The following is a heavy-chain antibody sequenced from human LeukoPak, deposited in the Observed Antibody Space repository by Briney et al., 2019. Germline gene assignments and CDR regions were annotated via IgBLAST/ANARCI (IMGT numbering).Heavy chain of an antibody. CDR3: ARGGLRIAAAV. CDR1: GFTFSSSG. J-gene: IGHJ4*02. Sequence: GGSLRLSCAASGFTFSSSGMHWVRQAPGKGLEWVAVISYDGSNKYYADSVKGRFTISRDNSKNTLYLQMNSLRAEDTAVYYCARGGLRIAAAVWGQGTLVTVSS. D-gene: IGHD6-13*01. V-gene: IGHV3-30*03. CDR2: ISYDGSNK.